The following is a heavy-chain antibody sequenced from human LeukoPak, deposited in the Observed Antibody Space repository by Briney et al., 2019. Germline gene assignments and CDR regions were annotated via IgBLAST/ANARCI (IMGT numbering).Heavy chain of an antibody. J-gene: IGHJ5*02. CDR3: ARQAHSSSWYLRDWFDP. CDR2: IYPGDSDT. Sequence: GESLQISCKGSGYSFTSYWIGWVRQMPGKGLEWMGIIYPGDSDTRYSPSFQGQVTISADKSISTAYLQWSSLKASDTAMYYCARQAHSSSWYLRDWFDPWGQGTLVTVSS. D-gene: IGHD6-13*01. CDR1: GYSFTSYW. V-gene: IGHV5-51*01.